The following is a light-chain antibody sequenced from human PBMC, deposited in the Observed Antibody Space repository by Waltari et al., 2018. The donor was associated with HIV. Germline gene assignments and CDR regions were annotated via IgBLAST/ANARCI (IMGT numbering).Light chain of an antibody. Sequence: SALTQPPSASGSPGQSVTISCTGTSRDVGGSKYVSWYQQHPGKAPKLMIYEVNKRPSGVPDRFSGSKSANTASLTVSGLQADDEADYYCNSYAGSNNWVFGGGTKLTVL. CDR1: SRDVGGSKY. J-gene: IGLJ3*02. CDR2: EVN. CDR3: NSYAGSNNWV. V-gene: IGLV2-8*01.